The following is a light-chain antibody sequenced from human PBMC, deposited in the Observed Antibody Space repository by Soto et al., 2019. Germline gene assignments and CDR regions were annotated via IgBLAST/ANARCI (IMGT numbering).Light chain of an antibody. CDR3: QQYGSSPLYT. V-gene: IGKV3-20*01. Sequence: EIVLTQSPGTLSLSPGERATLSCRASQSVSSSYLAWYQQKPGQPPRLLIYGASSRATGIPDRFSGSGSGTYFTLTISRLEPEDFAVYYCQQYGSSPLYTFGQGTKLEIK. CDR1: QSVSSSY. J-gene: IGKJ2*01. CDR2: GAS.